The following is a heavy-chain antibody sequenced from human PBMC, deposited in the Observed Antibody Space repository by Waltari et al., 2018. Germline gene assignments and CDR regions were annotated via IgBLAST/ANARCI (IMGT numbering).Heavy chain of an antibody. CDR1: GCPISSYY. CDR2: IYYSGST. CDR3: ARASGWFIDY. Sequence: QLQLQESGPALVKPSETLSLPCTVSGCPISSYYWGWIRQPSGKGLEWIGYIYYSGSTNYNPSLKSRVTISVDTSKNQFSLKLSSVTAADTAVYYCARASGWFIDYWGQGTLVTVSS. D-gene: IGHD6-19*01. J-gene: IGHJ4*02. V-gene: IGHV4-59*01.